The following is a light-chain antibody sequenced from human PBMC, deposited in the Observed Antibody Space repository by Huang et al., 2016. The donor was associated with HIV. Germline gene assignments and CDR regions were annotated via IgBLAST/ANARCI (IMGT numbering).Light chain of an antibody. CDR1: QTISDA. J-gene: IGKJ1*01. CDR3: QQTYSTPWT. CDR2: AAS. V-gene: IGKV1-39*01. Sequence: DIQMTQSPSSLSASIGDRVTITCRASQTISDALNWYQQKPGKAPKVLIYAASRLHSGCPSRFGGSGSGTDFTLHISRLLPEDFATYSCQQTYSTPWTFGEGTKVEIK.